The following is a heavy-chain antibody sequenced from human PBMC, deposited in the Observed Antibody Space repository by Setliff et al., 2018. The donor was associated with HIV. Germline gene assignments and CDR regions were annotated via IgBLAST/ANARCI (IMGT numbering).Heavy chain of an antibody. D-gene: IGHD5-12*01. Sequence: GASVKVSCKASGGTFRGFGISWVVQAPGQGLEWMGQIIPIFGTPRYAQKFQGRVTITADESTSTVYMELSSLRSEDTAVYYCATNPEMATINYYYYYRGVWGKGTTVTVSS. V-gene: IGHV1-69*13. J-gene: IGHJ6*03. CDR1: GGTFRGFG. CDR3: ATNPEMATINYYYYYRGV. CDR2: IIPIFGTP.